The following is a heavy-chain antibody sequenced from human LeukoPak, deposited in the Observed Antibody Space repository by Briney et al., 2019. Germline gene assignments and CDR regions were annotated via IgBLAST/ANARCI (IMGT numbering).Heavy chain of an antibody. CDR3: ARDIASGRQIVYAPSGD. CDR1: GFTLSNYA. D-gene: IGHD5/OR15-5a*01. Sequence: GRSLRLSCAASGFTLSNYAMHWVRQAPGKGLEWVAVISYDGGTEYYADSVKGRFTISRDNSKSTLYLQMNSLRAEDTAVYYCARDIASGRQIVYAPSGDWGQGTLVTVSS. CDR2: ISYDGGTE. V-gene: IGHV3-30-3*01. J-gene: IGHJ4*02.